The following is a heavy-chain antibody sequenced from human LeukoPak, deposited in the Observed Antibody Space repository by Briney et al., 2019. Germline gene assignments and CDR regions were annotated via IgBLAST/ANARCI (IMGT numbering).Heavy chain of an antibody. CDR1: GYSFTTYD. J-gene: IGHJ4*02. CDR2: INTNTGNP. Sequence: ASVKVSCKASGYSFTTYDLNWVRQAPGQGLEWMGWINTNTGNPTYAQGFTGRFVFSLDTSVSTAYLQISSLKAEDTAVYYCARVLVRGVIIPGYWGQGTLVTVSS. V-gene: IGHV7-4-1*02. D-gene: IGHD3-10*01. CDR3: ARVLVRGVIIPGY.